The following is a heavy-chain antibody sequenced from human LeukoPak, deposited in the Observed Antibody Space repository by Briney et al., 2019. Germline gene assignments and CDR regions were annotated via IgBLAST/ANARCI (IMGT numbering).Heavy chain of an antibody. V-gene: IGHV3-48*02. CDR3: ARDSRSYDFWSGYHNY. CDR2: ISSSSSTI. Sequence: GGSLRLSCAASGFTFSSYSMNWVRQAPGKGLEWVSYISSSSSTIYYADSVKGRFTISRDNAKNSLYLQMNSLRDEDTAVYYCARDSRSYDFWSGYHNYWGQGTLVTVSS. CDR1: GFTFSSYS. J-gene: IGHJ4*02. D-gene: IGHD3-3*01.